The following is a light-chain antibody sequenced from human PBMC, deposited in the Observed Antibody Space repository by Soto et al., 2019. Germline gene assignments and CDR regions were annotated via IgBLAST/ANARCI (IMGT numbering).Light chain of an antibody. J-gene: IGKJ1*01. CDR3: LQDQSYWT. CDR2: QAS. Sequence: DIQMTQSPSTLSASVGDRVSITCRASQSISRQLAWYQQKPGKAPNLLIYQASNLETGVPSRFTGSGSGTEFTLTLSSLQPDDLATYYCLQDQSYWTFGQGTKVEVK. CDR1: QSISRQ. V-gene: IGKV1-5*03.